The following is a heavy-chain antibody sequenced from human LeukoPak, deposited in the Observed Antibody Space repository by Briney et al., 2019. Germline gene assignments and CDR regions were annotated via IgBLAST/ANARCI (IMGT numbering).Heavy chain of an antibody. J-gene: IGHJ3*02. CDR2: IIPIFGTA. D-gene: IGHD3-3*01. CDR1: GGTFSSYA. V-gene: IGHV1-69*13. Sequence: ASVTVSCTASGGTFSSYAISWVRQAPGQGLEWMGGIIPIFGTANYAQKFQGRVTITADESTSTAYMELSSLRSEDTAVYYCARALTIFGVVAAFDIWGQGTMVTVSS. CDR3: ARALTIFGVVAAFDI.